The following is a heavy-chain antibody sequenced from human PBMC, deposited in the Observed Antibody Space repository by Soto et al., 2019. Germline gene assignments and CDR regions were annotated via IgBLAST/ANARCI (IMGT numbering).Heavy chain of an antibody. CDR1: GFTFSDYA. D-gene: IGHD2-2*01. V-gene: IGHV3-23*01. CDR2: ISGTGVPT. Sequence: PGGSLRLSCAASGFTFSDYAMSWARQAPGKGLEWLSLISGTGVPTLYAGTVKGRFSVSRDNSKSTLFLEMNDLRVDDTAKNYCAKSFCSSSSCFFLWVDPWGQGPLVTVSS. J-gene: IGHJ5*02. CDR3: AKSFCSSSSCFFLWVDP.